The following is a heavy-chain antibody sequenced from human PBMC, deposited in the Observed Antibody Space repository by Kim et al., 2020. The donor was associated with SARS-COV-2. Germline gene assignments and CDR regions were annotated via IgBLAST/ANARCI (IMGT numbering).Heavy chain of an antibody. CDR2: ISSSSSYT. CDR3: ARVSSSGWPFDY. V-gene: IGHV3-11*06. Sequence: GGSLRLSCAASGFTFSDYYMSWIRQAPGKGLEWVSYISSSSSYTNYADSVKGRFTISRDNAKNSLYLQMNSLRAEDTAVYYCARVSSSGWPFDYWGQGTLVTVSS. J-gene: IGHJ4*02. D-gene: IGHD6-19*01. CDR1: GFTFSDYY.